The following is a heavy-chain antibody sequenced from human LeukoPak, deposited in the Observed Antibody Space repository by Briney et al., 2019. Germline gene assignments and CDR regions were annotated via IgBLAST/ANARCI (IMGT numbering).Heavy chain of an antibody. CDR2: MYYSGSP. V-gene: IGHV4-39*01. CDR1: GSSISSSNYY. CDR3: ARQSRQVGPSGWFDP. Sequence: PSETLSLTCTVSGSSISSSNYYWGWIRQPPGKGLEWIGGMYYSGSPHYNPSLKSRVIISVDTSRNQFSLKLSSVTAADTAVYYCARQSRQVGPSGWFDPWGQGTLVTVSS. D-gene: IGHD6-25*01. J-gene: IGHJ5*02.